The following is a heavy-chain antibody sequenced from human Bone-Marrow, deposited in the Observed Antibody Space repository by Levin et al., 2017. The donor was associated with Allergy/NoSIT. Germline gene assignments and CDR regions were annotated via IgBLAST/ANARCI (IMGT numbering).Heavy chain of an antibody. CDR1: GFTFSSFT. Sequence: GGSLRLSCAASGFTFSSFTMTWVRQAPGKGLEWVSSISSSSSSIYYVDSVKGRFTISRDNAKNSLYLQMNSLRAEDTAVYYCARGGDWVDPWGQGTLVTVSS. J-gene: IGHJ5*02. CDR2: ISSSSSSI. V-gene: IGHV3-48*01. CDR3: ARGGDWVDP.